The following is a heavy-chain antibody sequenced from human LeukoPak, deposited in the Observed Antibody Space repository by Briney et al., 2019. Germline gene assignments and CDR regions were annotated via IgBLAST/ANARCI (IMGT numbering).Heavy chain of an antibody. CDR1: GGTFSSYA. Sequence: SVKVSCKASGGTFSSYAISWVRQAPGQGLEWMGRIIPIFGIANYAQKFQGRVTITADKSTSTAYMELSSLRSEDTAMYYCARDRDYGDYDYYYGMDVWGQGTTVTVSS. D-gene: IGHD4-17*01. CDR3: ARDRDYGDYDYYYGMDV. V-gene: IGHV1-69*04. CDR2: IIPIFGIA. J-gene: IGHJ6*02.